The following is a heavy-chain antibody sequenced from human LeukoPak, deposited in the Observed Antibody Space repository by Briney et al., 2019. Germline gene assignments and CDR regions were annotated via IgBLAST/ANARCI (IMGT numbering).Heavy chain of an antibody. V-gene: IGHV2-70*04. CDR3: ARMGGAHRYFDD. D-gene: IGHD1-26*01. Sequence: SGPALVKPTQTLTLTCNLSGFTVSTRALRVSWVRQPPRKALKWLARIDWDDDKFYSTSLKNRLTISKGTSENQVVLTMTDMDPLDTATYFCARMGGAHRYFDDWGQGILVTVSS. CDR1: GFTVSTRALR. J-gene: IGHJ4*02. CDR2: IDWDDDK.